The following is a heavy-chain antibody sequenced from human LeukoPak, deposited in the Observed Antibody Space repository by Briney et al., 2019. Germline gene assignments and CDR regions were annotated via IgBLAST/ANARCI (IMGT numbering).Heavy chain of an antibody. CDR3: ASYKTYYDSSGHPLDY. V-gene: IGHV4-38-2*02. J-gene: IGHJ4*02. Sequence: SETLSLNCTVFGSSINSVYSWGWIRQPAGEGLEWIGSNNHNGNTYYNSSLKSRVTISVHTTENQFSLKLSSVTAADTAVYYCASYKTYYDSSGHPLDYWGQGTLVTVSS. D-gene: IGHD3-22*01. CDR2: NNHNGNT. CDR1: GSSINSVYS.